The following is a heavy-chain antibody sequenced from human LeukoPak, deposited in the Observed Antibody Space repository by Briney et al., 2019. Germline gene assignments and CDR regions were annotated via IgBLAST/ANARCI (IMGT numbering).Heavy chain of an antibody. V-gene: IGHV3-30*03. D-gene: IGHD3-10*01. CDR2: ISRDGSNK. Sequence: GGSLRLSCAASGFTFSSYAMTWVRQAPGKGLEWVAVISRDGSNKKYGDSVKGRFTTSRDNSKNTLYLQMNSLRAEDTAVYYCARGSKWFGELIRRGEYYFDYGGQGTLVTVSS. J-gene: IGHJ4*02. CDR3: ARGSKWFGELIRRGEYYFDY. CDR1: GFTFSSYA.